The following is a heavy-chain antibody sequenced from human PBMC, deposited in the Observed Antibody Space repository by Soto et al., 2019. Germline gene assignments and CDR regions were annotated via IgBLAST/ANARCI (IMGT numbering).Heavy chain of an antibody. Sequence: QVQLVQSGAEVKKPGSSVKVSCKASGGTFSSYAISWVRQAPGQGLEWMGGIIPIFGTANYAQKFQGRVKIPASESTSTAYIELNSMRSEDTALYYCARGYYYDSSGYDWYYYYGMDAWGQGTTVTVPS. J-gene: IGHJ6*02. D-gene: IGHD3-22*01. CDR3: ARGYYYDSSGYDWYYYYGMDA. V-gene: IGHV1-69*12. CDR1: GGTFSSYA. CDR2: IIPIFGTA.